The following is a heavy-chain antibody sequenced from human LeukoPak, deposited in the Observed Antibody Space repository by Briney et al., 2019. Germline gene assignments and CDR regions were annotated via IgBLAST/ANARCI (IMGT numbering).Heavy chain of an antibody. CDR3: AKGTLRIAVAGTVDY. V-gene: IGHV3-74*01. D-gene: IGHD6-19*01. Sequence: PGGSLRLSCAASGFTFSSYWMHWVRQAPGKGLVWVSRINSDGSSTSYADSVKGRFTISRDNAKNTLYLQMNSLRAEDTAVYYCAKGTLRIAVAGTVDYWGQGTLVTVSS. CDR1: GFTFSSYW. CDR2: INSDGSST. J-gene: IGHJ4*02.